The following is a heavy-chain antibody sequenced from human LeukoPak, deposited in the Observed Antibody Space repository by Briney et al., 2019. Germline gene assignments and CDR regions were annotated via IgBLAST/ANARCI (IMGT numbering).Heavy chain of an antibody. D-gene: IGHD3-22*01. CDR2: ISSSSSYI. Sequence: GGSLRLSCAASGFTFSSYSMNWVRQAPGKGLEWVSSISSSSSYIYYADSVKGRFTISRDNAENSLYLQMNSLRAEDTAVYYCARDFSGPSVGYYDSSGYYDYWGQGTLVTVSS. CDR3: ARDFSGPSVGYYDSSGYYDY. V-gene: IGHV3-21*01. CDR1: GFTFSSYS. J-gene: IGHJ4*02.